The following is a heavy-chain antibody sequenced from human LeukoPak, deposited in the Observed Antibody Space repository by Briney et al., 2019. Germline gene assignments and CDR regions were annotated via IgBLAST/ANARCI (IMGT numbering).Heavy chain of an antibody. Sequence: GGSLRLSCAASGFTFSNYAMSWGRQAPGKGLEWVSGFSGSGGITYYADSVKGRFTISRDNTKNTLYLQLNSLRAEDTAVYYCAKDRADIVVVVAATYDYWGQGTLVTVSS. V-gene: IGHV3-23*01. J-gene: IGHJ4*02. CDR1: GFTFSNYA. CDR3: AKDRADIVVVVAATYDY. D-gene: IGHD2-15*01. CDR2: FSGSGGIT.